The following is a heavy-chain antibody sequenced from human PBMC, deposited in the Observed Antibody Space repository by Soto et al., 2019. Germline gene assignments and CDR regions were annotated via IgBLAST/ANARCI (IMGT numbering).Heavy chain of an antibody. V-gene: IGHV1-8*01. CDR1: GYTFTNYN. J-gene: IGHJ4*02. CDR2: MNPNSGNT. Sequence: QVQLVQSGAEVKKPGASVKVSCKTSGYTFTNYNINWVRQATGQGLEWMGWMNPNSGNTGYAQKFQGRVTMNRNTSMTTAYMELSSLRSGDTAVYYCARAETYSTSSPFDYWGQGTLVTVSS. D-gene: IGHD6-6*01. CDR3: ARAETYSTSSPFDY.